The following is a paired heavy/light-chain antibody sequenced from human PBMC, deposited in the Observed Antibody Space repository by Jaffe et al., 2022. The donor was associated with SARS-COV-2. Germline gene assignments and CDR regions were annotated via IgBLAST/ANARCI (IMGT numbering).Heavy chain of an antibody. CDR2: ISGSGGTT. J-gene: IGHJ4*02. CDR3: AKGADTSYATRGYFDS. V-gene: IGHV3-23*01. Sequence: EVQLLESGGGLVQPGGSLRLSCAASRFTFSSSAMNWVRQAPGKGLEWVSAISGSGGTTYYADSVKGRFTISRVNSENTLYLQMNSLRVEDTAVYYCAKGADTSYATRGYFDSWGQGTLVTVSS. D-gene: IGHD2-2*01. CDR1: RFTFSSSA.
Light chain of an antibody. J-gene: IGLJ1*01. CDR1: SSNIGSKT. CDR3: AAWDDSLSGYV. V-gene: IGLV1-44*01. Sequence: QSVLTQPPSVSGTPGQRVTISCSGSSSNIGSKTLTWYQHLPGTAPKLLIYSNNQRPSGVPDRFSGSKSGTSASLAISGLQSEDEADYYCAAWDDSLSGYVFGTGTKVTVL. CDR2: SNN.